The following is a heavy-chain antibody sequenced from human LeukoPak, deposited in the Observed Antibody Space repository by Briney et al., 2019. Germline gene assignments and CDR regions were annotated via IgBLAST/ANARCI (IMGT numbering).Heavy chain of an antibody. D-gene: IGHD6-19*01. Sequence: ASVKVSCKASGYTFTGYYMHWVRQAPGQGLEWMGWINPNSGSTNYAQKFQGRVTMTRDTSISTAYMELSRLRSDDTAVYYCATEIQFLSGWYGTFDYWGQGTLVTVSS. CDR2: INPNSGST. J-gene: IGHJ4*02. CDR3: ATEIQFLSGWYGTFDY. CDR1: GYTFTGYY. V-gene: IGHV1-2*02.